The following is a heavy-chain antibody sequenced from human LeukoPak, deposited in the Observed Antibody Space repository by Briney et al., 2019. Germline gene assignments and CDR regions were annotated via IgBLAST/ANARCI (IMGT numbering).Heavy chain of an antibody. CDR1: EYTLTAAY. CDR3: AIDGGQSPSGDSFYI. D-gene: IGHD2-15*01. J-gene: IGHJ3*02. Sequence: ASVKASCRASEYTLTAAYTFWVPQAPGQGLEWMGWINPNSGDTSYALDFQGRVTMTRDTSITTAYMELSNLTTAAAAVDYCAIDGGQSPSGDSFYIWGQGTMVRVSS. CDR2: INPNSGDT. V-gene: IGHV1-2*02.